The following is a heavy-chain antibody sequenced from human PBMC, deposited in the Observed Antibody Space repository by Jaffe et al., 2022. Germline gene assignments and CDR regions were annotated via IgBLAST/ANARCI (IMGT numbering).Heavy chain of an antibody. CDR2: VYTSGST. CDR3: ARDRADGYNTPGYFDY. CDR1: GGSISSGTYY. J-gene: IGHJ4*02. Sequence: QVQLQESGPGLVKPSQTLSLTCTVSGGSISSGTYYWSWIRQPAGKGLQWIGRVYTSGSTKYNPSLKGRVSISVDTSKNQFSLNLRSLTAADTAVYYCARDRADGYNTPGYFDYWGQGNMVTVSS. V-gene: IGHV4-61*02. D-gene: IGHD5-18*01.